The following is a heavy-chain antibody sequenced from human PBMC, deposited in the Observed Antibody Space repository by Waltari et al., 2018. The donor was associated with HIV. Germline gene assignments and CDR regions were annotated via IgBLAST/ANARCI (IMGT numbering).Heavy chain of an antibody. V-gene: IGHV4-4*07. Sequence: QVQLQESGPGLVKPSETLSLTCTVSGGPLSSYSWSWIRQPAGKGLEWIGRIYTSGSTNYNPSLKGRVTMSVDTSKNQFSLKLSSVTAADTAVYYCATSGAVTTYYYYGMDVWGQGTTVTVSS. J-gene: IGHJ6*02. CDR2: IYTSGST. CDR3: ATSGAVTTYYYYGMDV. D-gene: IGHD4-17*01. CDR1: GGPLSSYS.